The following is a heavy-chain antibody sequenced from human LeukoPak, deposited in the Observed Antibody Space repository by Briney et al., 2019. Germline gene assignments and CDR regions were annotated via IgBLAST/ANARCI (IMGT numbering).Heavy chain of an antibody. CDR1: GFTFSSYG. CDR2: IWYDGSNK. Sequence: PGGSLRLSCAASGFTFSSYGMHWVRQAPGKGLEWVAVIWYDGSNKYYADSVKGRFTISRDNSKNTLYLQMNSPRAEDTAVYYCARDRDRYCSSTSCYDLGYWGQGTLVTVSS. D-gene: IGHD2-2*01. J-gene: IGHJ4*02. CDR3: ARDRDRYCSSTSCYDLGY. V-gene: IGHV3-33*01.